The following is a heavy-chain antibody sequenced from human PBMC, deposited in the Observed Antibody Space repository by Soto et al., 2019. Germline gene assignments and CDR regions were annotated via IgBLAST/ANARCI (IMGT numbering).Heavy chain of an antibody. CDR1: GGSFSGYY. V-gene: IGHV4-34*01. CDR3: ARPSGSYLYYFDY. D-gene: IGHD1-26*01. Sequence: PSETLSLTCAVHGGSFSGYYWDWIRQPPGKGLEWIGEVNHGGTSNYNPSLKSRVTISVDTSKNQFSLKLSSVTAADTAVYFCARPSGSYLYYFDYWGQGTLVTVSS. CDR2: VNHGGTS. J-gene: IGHJ4*02.